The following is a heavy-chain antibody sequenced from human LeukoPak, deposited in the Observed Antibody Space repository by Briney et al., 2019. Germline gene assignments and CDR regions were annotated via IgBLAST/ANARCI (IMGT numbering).Heavy chain of an antibody. CDR2: IYYGENT. D-gene: IGHD3-3*01. CDR3: ARDRLYPNYDFWSGYSPNWFDP. Sequence: NTSETLSLTCTVPGGSISSGPYYWGWIRQPPGKGLEWIGNIYYGENTYYNPSLKSRVTISIDTSKNQFYLKLSSLTAAGTAVYYCARDRLYPNYDFWSGYSPNWFDPWGQGTLVTVSS. J-gene: IGHJ5*02. CDR1: GGSISSGPYY. V-gene: IGHV4-39*02.